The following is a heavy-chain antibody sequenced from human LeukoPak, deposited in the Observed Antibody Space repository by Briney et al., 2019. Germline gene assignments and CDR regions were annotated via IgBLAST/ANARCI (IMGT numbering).Heavy chain of an antibody. V-gene: IGHV3-30*02. Sequence: GGSLRLSCAASGFTFSSYGMHWVRQAPGKGLEWVAFIRYDGSNKYYADSVKGRLTISRDNSKNTLYLQMNSLRAEDTAVYYCAKDHGIVVVPAAIGYFDYWGQGTLVTVSS. J-gene: IGHJ4*02. CDR2: IRYDGSNK. CDR3: AKDHGIVVVPAAIGYFDY. D-gene: IGHD2-2*02. CDR1: GFTFSSYG.